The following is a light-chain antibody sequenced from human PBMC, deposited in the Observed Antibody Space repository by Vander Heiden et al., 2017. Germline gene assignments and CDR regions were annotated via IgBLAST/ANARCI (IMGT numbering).Light chain of an antibody. CDR1: QSISSCY. CDR3: QQYGSSRT. J-gene: IGKJ1*01. CDR2: GAS. V-gene: IGKV3-20*01. Sequence: EFAFTQSPGTLSLSPGERATLSCRASQSISSCYLAWYQQKPGQAPRLLIYGASSRAAGIPDRFSGSGSGTDFTLTISRLEPEDFAVYYCQQYGSSRTFGQGTKVEIK.